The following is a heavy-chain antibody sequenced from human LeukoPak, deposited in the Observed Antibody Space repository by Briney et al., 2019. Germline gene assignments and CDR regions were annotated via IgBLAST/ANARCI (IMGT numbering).Heavy chain of an antibody. V-gene: IGHV1-18*01. CDR3: ARDSEGQRYYYYGMDV. J-gene: IGHJ6*02. CDR2: ISAYNGNT. D-gene: IGHD1-26*01. CDR1: GYTFTSYG. Sequence: ASVKVSCKASGYTFTSYGISWVRQAPGQGLEWMGWISAYNGNTNYAQKLQGRATMTTDTSTSTAYMELRSLRSDDTAVYYCARDSEGQRYYYYGMDVWGQGTTVTVSS.